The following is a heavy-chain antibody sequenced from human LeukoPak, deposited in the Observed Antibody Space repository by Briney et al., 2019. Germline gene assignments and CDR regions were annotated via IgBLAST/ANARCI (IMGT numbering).Heavy chain of an antibody. V-gene: IGHV3-11*04. CDR2: ISSSGSTI. D-gene: IGHD1-26*01. CDR1: GFTFSDCY. CDR3: ARREGGFYSWGIAY. J-gene: IGHJ4*02. Sequence: GGSLRLSCAASGFTFSDCYMSWIRQAPGKGLEWLSYISSSGSTIYYAASVKGRFTMSRDNAKNSLYLQMNSLRAEDTAVYYCARREGGFYSWGIAYWGQGTLVTVSS.